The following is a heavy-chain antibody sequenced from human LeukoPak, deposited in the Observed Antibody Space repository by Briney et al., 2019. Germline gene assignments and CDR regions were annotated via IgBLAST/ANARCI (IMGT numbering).Heavy chain of an antibody. J-gene: IGHJ3*02. D-gene: IGHD1-1*01. V-gene: IGHV1-2*02. CDR3: ARDNNEIDAFDI. CDR1: GYTFTGYY. Sequence: ASVKVSCKASGYTFTGYYMHWVRQAPGQGLEWKGWINPNSGGTNYAQKFQGRVTMTRDTSISTAYMELSRLRSDDTAVYYCARDNNEIDAFDIWGQGTMVTVSS. CDR2: INPNSGGT.